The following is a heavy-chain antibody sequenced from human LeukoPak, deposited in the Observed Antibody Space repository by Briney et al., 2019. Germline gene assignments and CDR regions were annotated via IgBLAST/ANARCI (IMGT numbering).Heavy chain of an antibody. CDR2: IYYSGST. CDR1: GGSISSSSYY. V-gene: IGHV4-39*07. CDR3: ARAGCSSTSCPVYY. Sequence: SETLSLTCTVSGGSISSSSYYWGWIRQPPGKGLEWIGSIYYSGSTYYNPSLKSRVTISVDTSISTAYLQWSSLKASDTAMYYCARAGCSSTSCPVYYWGQGTLVTVSS. D-gene: IGHD2-2*01. J-gene: IGHJ4*02.